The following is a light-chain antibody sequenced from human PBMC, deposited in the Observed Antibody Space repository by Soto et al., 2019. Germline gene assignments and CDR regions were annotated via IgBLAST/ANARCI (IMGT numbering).Light chain of an antibody. CDR2: DAS. Sequence: DIQVTQSPSTLSASVGDRVTITCRASQSISSWLAWYQQKPGKAPKLLIYDASSLESGVPSRFSGSGSGTEFPLNISSLQPDDFATYYCKQYNSYSWTFGQGTKVEIK. V-gene: IGKV1-5*01. J-gene: IGKJ1*01. CDR1: QSISSW. CDR3: KQYNSYSWT.